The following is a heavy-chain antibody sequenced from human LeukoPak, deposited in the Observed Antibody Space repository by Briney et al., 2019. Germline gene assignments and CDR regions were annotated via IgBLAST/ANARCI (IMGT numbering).Heavy chain of an antibody. CDR2: IIPIFGTA. D-gene: IGHD6-13*01. Sequence: GASVKVSCKASGYTFTSYGISWVRQAPGQGLEWMGGIIPIFGTANYAQKFQGRVTITADKSTSTAYMELSSLRSEDTAVYYCARAQQLVRIMDVWGKGTTVTVSS. J-gene: IGHJ6*04. CDR1: GYTFTSYG. CDR3: ARAQQLVRIMDV. V-gene: IGHV1-69*06.